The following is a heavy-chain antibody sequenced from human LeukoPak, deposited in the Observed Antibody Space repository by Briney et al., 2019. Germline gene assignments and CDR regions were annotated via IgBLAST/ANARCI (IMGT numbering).Heavy chain of an antibody. D-gene: IGHD3-10*01. CDR3: ARPYYGSGSYYYMDV. J-gene: IGHJ6*03. Sequence: SETLSLTCAVYGGSFSGYYWSWIRQPPGKGLEWIGEINHSGSTNYNPSLKSRVTISVDTSKNQFSLKLSSVTAADTAVYYCARPYYGSGSYYYMDVWAKGPRSPSP. V-gene: IGHV4-34*01. CDR2: INHSGST. CDR1: GGSFSGYY.